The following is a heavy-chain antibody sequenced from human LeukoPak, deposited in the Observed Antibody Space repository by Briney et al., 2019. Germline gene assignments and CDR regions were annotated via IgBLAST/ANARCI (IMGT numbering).Heavy chain of an antibody. CDR3: ARSAESSSWVEFDY. Sequence: ASVKVSCKAFGYTFTSNYMHWVRQAPGQGLEWMGWINPNSGGTNYAQKFQVRGTMTRDTSISTAYMELSRLRSDDTAVYYCARSAESSSWVEFDYWGQGTLVTVSS. J-gene: IGHJ4*02. CDR1: GYTFTSNY. D-gene: IGHD6-13*01. V-gene: IGHV1-2*02. CDR2: INPNSGGT.